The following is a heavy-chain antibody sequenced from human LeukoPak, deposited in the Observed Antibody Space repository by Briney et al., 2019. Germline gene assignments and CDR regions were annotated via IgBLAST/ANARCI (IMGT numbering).Heavy chain of an antibody. Sequence: GASVKVSCKVFGYTLTELSMHWVRQAPGKGLEWMGGFDPEDGETVYAQRFQGRVPMTEDTSTDTAYMELSSLRSEDTAVYYCATGSLRLGEFSLGYWGQGTLVTVSS. CDR3: ATGSLRLGEFSLGY. CDR2: FDPEDGET. J-gene: IGHJ4*02. D-gene: IGHD3-16*02. V-gene: IGHV1-24*01. CDR1: GYTLTELS.